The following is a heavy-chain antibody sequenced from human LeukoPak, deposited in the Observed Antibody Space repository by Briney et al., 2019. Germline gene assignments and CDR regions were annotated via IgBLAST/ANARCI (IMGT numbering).Heavy chain of an antibody. CDR1: GFTFSSYN. Sequence: PGGSLRLSCAASGFTFSSYNMNWVRQAPGKGLEWVSYISPSSTRIDYAASVRGRFTISRDNAKSSLYLQVNSLRAEDTAVYYCARMNYVSLGWGAPFDDWGQGTLVTVSS. D-gene: IGHD1-7*01. J-gene: IGHJ4*02. CDR3: ARMNYVSLGWGAPFDD. CDR2: ISPSSTRI. V-gene: IGHV3-48*04.